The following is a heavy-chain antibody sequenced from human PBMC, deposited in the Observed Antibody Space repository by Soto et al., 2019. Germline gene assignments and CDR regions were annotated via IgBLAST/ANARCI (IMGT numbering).Heavy chain of an antibody. CDR1: GGSFSGYY. V-gene: IGHV4-34*01. J-gene: IGHJ4*02. CDR2: INHSGST. D-gene: IGHD3-10*01. CDR3: ARRRYYGSGSPFDY. Sequence: QVQLQQWGAGLLKPSETLSLTCAVYGGSFSGYYWSWIRQPPGKGLERIGEINHSGSTNYNPSLKSRVTISVDTSKNQFSLKLSSVTAADTAVYYCARRRYYGSGSPFDYWGQGTLVTVSS.